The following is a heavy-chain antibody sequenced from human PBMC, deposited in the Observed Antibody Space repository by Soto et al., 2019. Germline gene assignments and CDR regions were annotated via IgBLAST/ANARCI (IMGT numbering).Heavy chain of an antibody. V-gene: IGHV4-30-2*01. CDR3: ARRYGYSFDY. CDR2: IYHSGST. J-gene: IGHJ4*02. Sequence: SETLYLTCAVSGVSIRSGGYSWSWSRQPPGKGLEWIGYIYHSGSTYYNPSLKSRVTISADRSKNQFSLKLSSVTAADTAVYYCARRYGYSFDYWGQGTLVTV. CDR1: GVSIRSGGYS. D-gene: IGHD1-1*01.